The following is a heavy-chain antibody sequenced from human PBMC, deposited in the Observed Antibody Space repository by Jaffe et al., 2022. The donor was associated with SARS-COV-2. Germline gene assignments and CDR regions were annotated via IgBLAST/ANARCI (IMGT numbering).Heavy chain of an antibody. CDR3: AKDYYDSSGYPEDYYGMDV. V-gene: IGHV3-30*18. Sequence: QVQLVESGGGVVQPGRSLRLSCAASGFTFSSYGMHWVRQAPGKGLEWVAVISYDGSNKYYADSVKGRFTISRDNSKNTLYLQMNSLRAEDTAVYYCAKDYYDSSGYPEDYYGMDVWGQGTTVTVSS. J-gene: IGHJ6*02. CDR2: ISYDGSNK. D-gene: IGHD3-22*01. CDR1: GFTFSSYG.